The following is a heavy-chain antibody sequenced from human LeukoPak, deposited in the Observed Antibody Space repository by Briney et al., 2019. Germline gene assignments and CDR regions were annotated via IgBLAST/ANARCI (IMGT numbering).Heavy chain of an antibody. J-gene: IGHJ5*02. Sequence: SVKVSCKASGGTFSSYAISWVRQAPGQGLEWMGGIIPIFGTANYAQKFQGRVTITADESTSTAYMELSSLRSEDTAVYYCARGPSIRFLEWLYAWGQGTLVTVSS. CDR1: GGTFSSYA. CDR3: ARGPSIRFLEWLYA. V-gene: IGHV1-69*13. CDR2: IIPIFGTA. D-gene: IGHD3-3*01.